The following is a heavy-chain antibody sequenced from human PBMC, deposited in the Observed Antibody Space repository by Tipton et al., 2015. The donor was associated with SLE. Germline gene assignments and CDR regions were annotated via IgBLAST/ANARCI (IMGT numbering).Heavy chain of an antibody. CDR2: MFTSGST. Sequence: TLSLTCTVSGGSISSYYWNWIRQPAGKGLEWIGRMFTSGSTKYNPSLKSRVTLSADTSRSQVSLNLRSVTAADTAVYYCARGLRADSTSHFDHWGPGTLVTVSS. V-gene: IGHV4-4*07. CDR1: GGSISSYY. CDR3: ARGLRADSTSHFDH. D-gene: IGHD6-13*01. J-gene: IGHJ4*02.